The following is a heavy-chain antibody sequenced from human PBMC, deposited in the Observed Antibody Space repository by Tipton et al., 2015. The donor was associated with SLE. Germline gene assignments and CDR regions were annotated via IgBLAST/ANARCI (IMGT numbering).Heavy chain of an antibody. CDR1: GGSISSHY. Sequence: TLSLTCTVSGGSISSHYWSWIRQPPGKGLEWIGYIYYSGSTNYNPSLKSRVTISVDTSKNQFSLKLSSVTAADTAVYYCARDATGGVDYWGQGTLVTVSS. J-gene: IGHJ4*02. V-gene: IGHV4-59*11. CDR2: IYYSGST. D-gene: IGHD7-27*01. CDR3: ARDATGGVDY.